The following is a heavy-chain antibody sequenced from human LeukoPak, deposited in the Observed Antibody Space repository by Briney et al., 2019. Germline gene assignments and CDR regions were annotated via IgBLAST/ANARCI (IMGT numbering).Heavy chain of an antibody. V-gene: IGHV4-39*01. CDR2: IYYSGST. CDR1: GGSISSSYYY. CDR3: ARLNDEFGVLIPSFDS. D-gene: IGHD3-3*01. J-gene: IGHJ4*02. Sequence: PSETLSLTCTVSGGSISSSYYYWGWLRQPPGTGLEWIGSIYYSGSTYYNPSLKSRVTISVDTSKNQFSLKLRSVTAADTAVYYCARLNDEFGVLIPSFDSWGQGTLVTVSS.